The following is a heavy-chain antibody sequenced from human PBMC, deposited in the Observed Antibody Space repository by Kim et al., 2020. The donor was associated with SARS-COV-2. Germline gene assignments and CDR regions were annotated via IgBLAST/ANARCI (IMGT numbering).Heavy chain of an antibody. CDR1: GFTFSSYA. CDR2: ISYDGSNK. V-gene: IGHV3-30-3*01. CDR3: AREYQLLFLDP. Sequence: GGSLRLSCAASGFTFSSYAMHWVRQAPGKGLEWVAVISYDGSNKYYADSVKGRFTISRDNSKNTLYLQMNSLRAEDTAVYYCAREYQLLFLDPWGQGTLVTVSS. J-gene: IGHJ5*02. D-gene: IGHD2-2*01.